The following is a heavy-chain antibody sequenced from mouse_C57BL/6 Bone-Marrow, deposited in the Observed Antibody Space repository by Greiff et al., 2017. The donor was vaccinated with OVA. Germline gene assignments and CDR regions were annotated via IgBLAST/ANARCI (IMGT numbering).Heavy chain of an antibody. CDR2: FYPGSGSI. D-gene: IGHD2-1*01. J-gene: IGHJ1*03. CDR1: GYTFTEYT. Sequence: QVHVKQSGAELVKPGASVKLSCKASGYTFTEYTIHWVKQRSGQGLEWIGWFYPGSGSIKYNEKFKDKATLTADKSSSTVYMELSRLTSEDSAVYFCARHAIYYGPPWYFDVWGTGTTVTVSS. CDR3: ARHAIYYGPPWYFDV. V-gene: IGHV1-62-2*01.